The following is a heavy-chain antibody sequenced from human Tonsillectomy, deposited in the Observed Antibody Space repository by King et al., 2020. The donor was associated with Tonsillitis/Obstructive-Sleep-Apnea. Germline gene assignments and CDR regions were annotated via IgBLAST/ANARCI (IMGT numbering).Heavy chain of an antibody. D-gene: IGHD5-12*01. Sequence: VQLVESGGGVVQPGRSLRLSCAASGFTFRNYTMHWVRQAPGKGLNWVSVISYDGSDKYYVDSVKGRFTIYRDNSKNTLYLRMNILIAEDTAVYFCSREGDSRYHKISPTFFDYWGQGTLVSVSS. CDR1: GFTFRNYT. V-gene: IGHV3-30*04. CDR3: SREGDSRYHKISPTFFDY. J-gene: IGHJ4*02. CDR2: ISYDGSDK.